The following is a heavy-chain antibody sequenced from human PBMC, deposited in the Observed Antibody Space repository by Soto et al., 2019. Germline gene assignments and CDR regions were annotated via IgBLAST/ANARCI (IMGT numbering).Heavy chain of an antibody. CDR1: GFTFSSYA. V-gene: IGHV3-30-3*01. Sequence: PGGSLRLSCAASGFTFSSYAMHWVRQAPGKGLEWVAVISYDGSNKYYADSVKGRFTISRDNSKNTLYLQMNSLRAEDAAVYYCARDRMTTGARYFDYWGQGTLVTVSS. CDR2: ISYDGSNK. J-gene: IGHJ4*02. CDR3: ARDRMTTGARYFDY. D-gene: IGHD4-17*01.